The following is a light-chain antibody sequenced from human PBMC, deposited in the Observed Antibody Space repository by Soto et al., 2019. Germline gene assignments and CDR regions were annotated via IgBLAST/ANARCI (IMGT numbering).Light chain of an antibody. CDR1: QSVSSSY. J-gene: IGKJ2*01. CDR2: DAS. V-gene: IGKV3D-20*01. Sequence: EIVLTQSPATLSLSPGERATLSCGASQSVSSSYLAWYQQKPGLAPRLLIYDASSRATGITDRFSGSGSGTEFTLTIIRLEPEECAVYYCQQYGSSPPYTVGQGTKLEIK. CDR3: QQYGSSPPYT.